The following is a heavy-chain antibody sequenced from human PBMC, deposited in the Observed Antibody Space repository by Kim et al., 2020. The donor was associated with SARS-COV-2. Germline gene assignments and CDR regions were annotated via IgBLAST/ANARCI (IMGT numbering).Heavy chain of an antibody. D-gene: IGHD3-22*01. Sequence: ANYAQKFQGRVTITADESTRTAYMELSSLRSEDTAVYYCARDSSGYYWGYWGQGTLVTVSS. V-gene: IGHV1-69*01. CDR3: ARDSSGYYWGY. J-gene: IGHJ4*01. CDR2: A.